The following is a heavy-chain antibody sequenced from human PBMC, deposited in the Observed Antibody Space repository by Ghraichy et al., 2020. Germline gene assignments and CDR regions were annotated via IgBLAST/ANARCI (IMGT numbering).Heavy chain of an antibody. V-gene: IGHV3-15*05. CDR1: GFTFSDAW. Sequence: GGSLRLSCAVSGFTFSDAWMSWVRQAPGKGLEWVGHIKSRGAGETTDYGASVKGRFTISRDDSKNTVYLQMNSLKSEDTATYFCTHDISGFYYRIDFWGQGTLVTVSS. CDR3: THDISGFYYRIDF. J-gene: IGHJ4*02. CDR2: IKSRGAGETT. D-gene: IGHD3-22*01.